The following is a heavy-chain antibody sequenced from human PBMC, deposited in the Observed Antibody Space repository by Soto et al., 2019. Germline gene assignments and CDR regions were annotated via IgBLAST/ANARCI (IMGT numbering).Heavy chain of an antibody. CDR2: IGTAGDT. Sequence: EVQLVESGGGLVQPGGSLRLSCAASGFTFSSYDMHWVRQATGKGLEWVSAIGTAGDTYYPGSVKGRFTISRENAKNSLYLQMNSLRAGDTAVYYCARAAYVIDDYGDYGSSYWYFDLWGRGTLVTVSS. D-gene: IGHD4-17*01. CDR1: GFTFSSYD. V-gene: IGHV3-13*01. CDR3: ARAAYVIDDYGDYGSSYWYFDL. J-gene: IGHJ2*01.